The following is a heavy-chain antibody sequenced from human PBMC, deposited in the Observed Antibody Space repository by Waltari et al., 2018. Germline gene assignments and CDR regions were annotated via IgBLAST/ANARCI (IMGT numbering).Heavy chain of an antibody. CDR1: GFTFDDYA. D-gene: IGHD6-19*01. CDR3: AKDSRGYSGWVDY. Sequence: EEQLLESGGGLVQPGDSLRLSCAASGFTFDDYAMHWVRQAPGKGLEWVSLISWEGSTTSYADSVKGRFTISRDNSKNSLYLQMNSLRAEDNALYYCAKDSRGYSGWVDYWGQGTLVTVSS. V-gene: IGHV3-43D*03. CDR2: ISWEGSTT. J-gene: IGHJ4*02.